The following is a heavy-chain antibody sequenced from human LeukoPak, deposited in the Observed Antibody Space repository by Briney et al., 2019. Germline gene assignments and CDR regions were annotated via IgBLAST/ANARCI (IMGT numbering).Heavy chain of an antibody. Sequence: SQTLSLTSAISGDSVSSNSAARNWIRQSPSRGLEWLGRTYYRSKWYNDYAVSVKSRITINPDTSKNQFSLQLNSVTPEDTAVYYCARDREVGATRRDNWFDPWGQGTLVTVSS. CDR2: TYYRSKWYN. CDR1: GDSVSSNSAA. CDR3: ARDREVGATRRDNWFDP. J-gene: IGHJ5*02. D-gene: IGHD1-26*01. V-gene: IGHV6-1*01.